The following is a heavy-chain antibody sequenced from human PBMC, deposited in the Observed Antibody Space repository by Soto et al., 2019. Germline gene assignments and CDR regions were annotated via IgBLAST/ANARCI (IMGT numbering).Heavy chain of an antibody. J-gene: IGHJ3*02. CDR3: ARERILTGYYRDAFDI. CDR2: ISTSSSYI. V-gene: IGHV3-21*01. D-gene: IGHD3-9*01. CDR1: GFTFSSYG. Sequence: GGSLRLSCAASGFTFSSYGMNWVRQAPGKGLEWVSSISTSSSYIYYADSVKGRFTISRDNAKNSLYLQMDSLRAEDTAVYYCARERILTGYYRDAFDIWGQGTMVTVSS.